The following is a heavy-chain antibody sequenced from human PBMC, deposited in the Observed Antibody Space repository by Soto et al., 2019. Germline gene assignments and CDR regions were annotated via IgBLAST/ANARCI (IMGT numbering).Heavy chain of an antibody. V-gene: IGHV3-9*01. CDR3: AKSRGGTANGLDV. J-gene: IGHJ6*02. CDR2: ISWKSASI. Sequence: EVQLVESGGDLVQPGRSLRLSCAASGFTFGDYGMHWVRQVPGKGLEWVSGISWKSASIGYADSVKGRFTISRDNAKNLLYPQMNSLSAEDTALYHCAKSRGGTANGLDVWGQGTTVTVSS. CDR1: GFTFGDYG. D-gene: IGHD2-15*01.